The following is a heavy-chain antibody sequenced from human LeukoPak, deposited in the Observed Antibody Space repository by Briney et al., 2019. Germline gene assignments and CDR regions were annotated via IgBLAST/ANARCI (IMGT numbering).Heavy chain of an antibody. CDR3: ARDQASGSYYKNYFDY. Sequence: PGRSLRLSRVASGFTFSSYAMHGVRQAPGKGLGWVAVISYDGSNKYYVDSVKGGFTISRDNSKNTLYLQMNSLGAEDTAVYFFARDQASGSYYKNYFDYCGQGTLVTVSS. CDR2: ISYDGSNK. D-gene: IGHD1-26*01. V-gene: IGHV3-30*04. J-gene: IGHJ4*02. CDR1: GFTFSSYA.